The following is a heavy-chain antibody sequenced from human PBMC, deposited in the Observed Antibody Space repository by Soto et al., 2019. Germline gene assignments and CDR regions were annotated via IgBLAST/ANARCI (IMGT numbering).Heavy chain of an antibody. J-gene: IGHJ4*02. Sequence: GASVKVSCKASGYTFTSYGISWVRQAPGQGLEWMGWISAYNGNTNYAQKLQGRVTMTTDTSTSTAYMELRSLRSDDTAVYYCAYGLVGYCINTSCPPVLWGQGTLVTVSS. CDR1: GYTFTSYG. D-gene: IGHD2-2*01. CDR3: AYGLVGYCINTSCPPVL. CDR2: ISAYNGNT. V-gene: IGHV1-18*01.